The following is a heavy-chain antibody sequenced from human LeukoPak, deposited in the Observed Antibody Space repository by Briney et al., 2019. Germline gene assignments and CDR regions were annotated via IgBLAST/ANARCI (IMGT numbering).Heavy chain of an antibody. Sequence: PGGSLRLSCAASGFSFDSYTMNWVRQAPGKGLEWFSSISSSSTFINYADSVKGRFTISRDNAKNSLYLQMDSLRAEDTAFYYCARAGIAYYDVDYWGQGTLVTVSS. J-gene: IGHJ4*02. CDR2: ISSSSTFI. CDR3: ARAGIAYYDVDY. V-gene: IGHV3-21*01. CDR1: GFSFDSYT. D-gene: IGHD3-22*01.